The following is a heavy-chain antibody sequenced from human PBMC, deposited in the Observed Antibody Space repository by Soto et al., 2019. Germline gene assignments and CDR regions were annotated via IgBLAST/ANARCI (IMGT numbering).Heavy chain of an antibody. CDR2: INPSGGST. Sequence: ASVKVSCKASGYTFTSYYMHWVRQAPGQGLEWMGIINPSGGSTSYAQNCQGRVTMTRDTSTSTVYMELSSLRSEDTAVYYCAISTVTTDTYYYYGMDVWGQGTTVTVSS. CDR1: GYTFTSYY. D-gene: IGHD4-17*01. CDR3: AISTVTTDTYYYYGMDV. V-gene: IGHV1-46*03. J-gene: IGHJ6*02.